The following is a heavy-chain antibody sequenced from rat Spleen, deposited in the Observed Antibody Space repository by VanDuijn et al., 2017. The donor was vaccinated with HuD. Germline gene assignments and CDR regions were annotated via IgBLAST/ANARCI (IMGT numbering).Heavy chain of an antibody. J-gene: IGHJ3*01. V-gene: IGHV5-22*01. D-gene: IGHD1-11*01. CDR3: ARLDGGPFAY. CDR2: ISYEGSGP. CDR1: GFTFSDYY. Sequence: EVQLVESGGGLVQPGRSLKLSCAASGFTFSDYYMAWVRQAPKKGLEWVASISYEGSGPYYGDSVKGRFTISRDNAKNTLSLQMNSLRSEDTATYYCARLDGGPFAYWGQGTLVTVSS.